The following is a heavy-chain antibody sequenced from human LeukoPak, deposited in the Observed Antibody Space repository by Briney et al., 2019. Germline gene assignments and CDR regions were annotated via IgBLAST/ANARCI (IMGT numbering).Heavy chain of an antibody. V-gene: IGHV4-4*07. J-gene: IGHJ3*02. CDR2: IHTSGST. CDR3: ARPVGGYYESRGAFEI. D-gene: IGHD3-10*01. CDR1: GGSISRYY. Sequence: SETLSLTCTVSGGSISRYYRSWIRQPPGKGLEWIGRIHTSGSTNYNPSLQSRVTISLDTSKNQFSLKLSSVTAADTAVYYCARPVGGYYESRGAFEIWGEGTMVSASS.